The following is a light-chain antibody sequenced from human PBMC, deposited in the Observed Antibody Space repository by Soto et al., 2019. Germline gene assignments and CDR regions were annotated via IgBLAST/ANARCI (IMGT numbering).Light chain of an antibody. Sequence: QSVLTQPASVSGSLGQSITISCTGASSDVGGYNYVSWYQQHPGKAPKLMIYDVSNRPSGVSNRFSGSKSGNTASLTISGLQAEDEADYYCSSYTSSSTPFYVXGTGTKVTVL. J-gene: IGLJ1*01. CDR3: SSYTSSSTPFYV. V-gene: IGLV2-14*01. CDR1: SSDVGGYNY. CDR2: DVS.